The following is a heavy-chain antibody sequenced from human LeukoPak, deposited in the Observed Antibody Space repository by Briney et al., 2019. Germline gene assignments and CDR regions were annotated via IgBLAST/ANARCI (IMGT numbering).Heavy chain of an antibody. D-gene: IGHD3-22*01. CDR2: IYHCGST. V-gene: IGHV4-38-2*01. Sequence: SDTLSLTCALSGYSISRGYYWGWIRQPPGKGLEWIGSIYHCGSTYYNPSLKSRVTISVDTSKNQFSLKLSSVTAADTAVYYCARSPGITMIVVVNYWGQGTTVTVSS. J-gene: IGHJ4*02. CDR1: GYSISRGYY. CDR3: ARSPGITMIVVVNY.